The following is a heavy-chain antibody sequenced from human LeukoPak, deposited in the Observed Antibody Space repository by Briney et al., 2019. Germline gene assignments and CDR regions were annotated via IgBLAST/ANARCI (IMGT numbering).Heavy chain of an antibody. V-gene: IGHV1-2*02. CDR2: INPNSGGT. CDR1: GYTFTGYY. J-gene: IGHJ5*02. D-gene: IGHD5-18*01. Sequence: GAPVKVSCKASGYTFTGYYMHWVRQAPGQGLEWMGWINPNSGGTNYAQKFQGRVTMTRDTSISTAYMELSRLRSDDTAVYYCARDRVVGTAILAWFDPWGQGTLVTVSS. CDR3: ARDRVVGTAILAWFDP.